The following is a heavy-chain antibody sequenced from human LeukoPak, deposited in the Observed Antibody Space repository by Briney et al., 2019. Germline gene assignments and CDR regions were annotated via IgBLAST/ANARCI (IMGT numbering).Heavy chain of an antibody. CDR2: IYYSGST. J-gene: IGHJ6*02. CDR1: GGSISSYY. Sequence: SETLSLTCTVSGGSISSYYWSWIRQPPGKGLEWIGYIYYSGSTNYNPSLKSRVTISVDTSKNQFSLKLSSVTAADTAVYYCARDRRGSGYDLDYYYYGMDVWGQGTTVTVSS. V-gene: IGHV4-59*12. D-gene: IGHD5-12*01. CDR3: ARDRRGSGYDLDYYYYGMDV.